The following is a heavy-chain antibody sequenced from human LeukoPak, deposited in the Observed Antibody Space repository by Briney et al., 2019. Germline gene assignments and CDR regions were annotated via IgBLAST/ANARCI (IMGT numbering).Heavy chain of an antibody. V-gene: IGHV1-18*01. D-gene: IGHD1-26*01. J-gene: IGHJ6*02. CDR2: ISAYNGNT. Sequence: ASVKVSCKASGDTFTSYGISWVRQAPGQGLEWMGWISAYNGNTNYAQKLQGRVTMTTDTSTSTAYMELRSLRSDDTAVYYCARDGPYSGSYYGVDVWGQGTTVTVSS. CDR1: GDTFTSYG. CDR3: ARDGPYSGSYYGVDV.